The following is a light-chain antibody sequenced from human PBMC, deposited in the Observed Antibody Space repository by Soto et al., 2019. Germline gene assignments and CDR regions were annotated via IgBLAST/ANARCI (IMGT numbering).Light chain of an antibody. J-gene: IGKJ4*01. CDR3: QKYHSYPLY. V-gene: IGKV3-15*01. Sequence: EIVMTQSPATLAVSPSEIATHSFRASQSVRSNLAWYQQKPGQAPRLLIYGASTRATVIPARFSGSGSGTAFTLTISSLQAEDVATYFCQKYHSYPLYFGGGTKVDIK. CDR2: GAS. CDR1: QSVRSN.